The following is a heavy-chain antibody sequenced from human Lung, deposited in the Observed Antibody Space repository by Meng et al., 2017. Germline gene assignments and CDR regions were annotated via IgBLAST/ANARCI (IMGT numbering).Heavy chain of an antibody. V-gene: IGHV1-69*01. Sequence: GGGLHVSVPSVNGPDKAPGGTVNSYAISWVRQAPGQGLGWMGGIIPAFGAPNHAQKFQGRVRITADESTTTAYMELSSLRSEDTAVYFCARVERTYYDYVWGLGRFDPWGQGTLVTVSS. CDR1: GGTVNSYA. CDR3: ARVERTYYDYVWGLGRFDP. D-gene: IGHD3-16*01. CDR2: IIPAFGAP. J-gene: IGHJ5*02.